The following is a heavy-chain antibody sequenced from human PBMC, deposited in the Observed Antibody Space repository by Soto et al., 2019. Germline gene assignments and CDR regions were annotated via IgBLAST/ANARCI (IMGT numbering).Heavy chain of an antibody. CDR1: GFTFSSYA. Sequence: EVQLLESGGGLVQPGGSLRLSCAASGFTFSSYAMSWVRQAPGKGLEWVSAISGSGGSTYYADSVTGRFTISRDNSKNTLYLQMNSLRAEETAVDYCAGLGYSAQDFWGQGALVTVSS. D-gene: IGHD5-18*01. CDR3: AGLGYSAQDF. CDR2: ISGSGGST. J-gene: IGHJ4*02. V-gene: IGHV3-23*01.